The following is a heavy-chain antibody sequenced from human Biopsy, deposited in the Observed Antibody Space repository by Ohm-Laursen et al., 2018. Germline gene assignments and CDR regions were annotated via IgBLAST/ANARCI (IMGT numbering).Heavy chain of an antibody. Sequence: SLRLSCAASGFTFDGYALHWVRQAPGKGLEWVSGISWNSGNIGYADSVKGRFTISRDNAKNSVYLQMNSLRAGDTAFYYCAKDLASGSGYYWYFDFWGRGTLVTVSS. CDR3: AKDLASGSGYYWYFDF. V-gene: IGHV3-9*01. J-gene: IGHJ2*01. CDR1: GFTFDGYA. CDR2: ISWNSGNI. D-gene: IGHD3-22*01.